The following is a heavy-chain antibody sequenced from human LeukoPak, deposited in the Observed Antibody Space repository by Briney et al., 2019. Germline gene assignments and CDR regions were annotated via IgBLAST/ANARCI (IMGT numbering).Heavy chain of an antibody. J-gene: IGHJ4*02. Sequence: SETLSLTCTVSGGSISSGSYYWSWIRQPPGKGLEWIGYIYYSGSTNYNPSLKSRVTISVDTSKNQFSLKLSSVTAADTAVYYCAGGELELRKRLDYWGQGTLVTVSS. D-gene: IGHD1-7*01. CDR2: IYYSGST. CDR3: AGGELELRKRLDY. CDR1: GGSISSGSYY. V-gene: IGHV4-61*01.